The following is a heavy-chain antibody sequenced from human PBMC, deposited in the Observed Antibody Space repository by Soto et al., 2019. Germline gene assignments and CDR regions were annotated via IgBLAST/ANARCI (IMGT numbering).Heavy chain of an antibody. CDR1: GFTFSSYG. Sequence: QVQLVESGGGVVQPGRSLRLSCAASGFTFSSYGMHWVRQAPGKGLEWVAVIWYDGSNKYYADSVKGRFTISRDNSKNTLYLQMNSLRAEDTAVYYCARDRGRGYYYGMDVWGQGTTVTVSS. CDR3: ARDRGRGYYYGMDV. J-gene: IGHJ6*02. CDR2: IWYDGSNK. D-gene: IGHD3-10*01. V-gene: IGHV3-33*01.